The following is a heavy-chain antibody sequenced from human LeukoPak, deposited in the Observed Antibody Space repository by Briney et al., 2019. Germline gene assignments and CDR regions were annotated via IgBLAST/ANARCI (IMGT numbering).Heavy chain of an antibody. Sequence: ASAKVSCKASGGTFSSYAISWVRQAPAQGLEWMGGIIPIFGTANYAQKFQGRVTITADESTSTAYMELSSLRSEDTAVYYCARTYYDFWSGYYLYYYYYMDVWGKGTTVTVSS. J-gene: IGHJ6*03. D-gene: IGHD3-3*01. V-gene: IGHV1-69*01. CDR2: IIPIFGTA. CDR3: ARTYYDFWSGYYLYYYYYMDV. CDR1: GGTFSSYA.